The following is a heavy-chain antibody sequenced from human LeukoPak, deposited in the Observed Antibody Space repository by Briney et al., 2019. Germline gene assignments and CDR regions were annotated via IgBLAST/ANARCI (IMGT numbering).Heavy chain of an antibody. D-gene: IGHD2-21*01. Sequence: PSETLSLTCNVSGDSISSYSWSWLRQPAGKALDWIGRIYTSGYTNYNPSLESRVTMSIDTAKSQFSLKLSSATAADTAVYYCARVHIVTGTYFDSWGLGALVTVSS. CDR2: IYTSGYT. CDR1: GDSISSYS. J-gene: IGHJ4*02. V-gene: IGHV4-4*07. CDR3: ARVHIVTGTYFDS.